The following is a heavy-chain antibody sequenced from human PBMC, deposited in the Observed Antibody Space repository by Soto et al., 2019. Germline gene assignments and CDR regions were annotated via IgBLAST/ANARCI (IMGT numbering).Heavy chain of an antibody. CDR1: GFTFSSFA. J-gene: IGHJ6*02. CDR2: ISDDGGNK. V-gene: IGHV3-30*04. D-gene: IGHD3-16*01. CDR3: ARDSITRVSSDVPGMDV. Sequence: PGGSLRLSCAASGFTFSSFAMHWVRQAPGKGLEWVAVISDDGGNKYYADSVKGRFTISRDNSKNMLYLQMNSLRSDDTAVYYCARDSITRVSSDVPGMDVWGQGTTVTVSS.